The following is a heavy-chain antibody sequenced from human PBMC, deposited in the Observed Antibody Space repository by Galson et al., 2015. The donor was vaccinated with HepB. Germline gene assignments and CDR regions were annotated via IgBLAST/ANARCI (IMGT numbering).Heavy chain of an antibody. CDR1: GYSFTSYW. Sequence: QSGAEVKKPGESLKISCKGSGYSFTSYWIGWVRQMPGKGLEWMGIIYPGDSDTRYSPSFQGQVTISADKSISTAYLQWSSLKASDTAMYYCARFSPGQYYYDSSGVSGDAFDIWGQGTMVTVSS. J-gene: IGHJ3*02. D-gene: IGHD3-22*01. V-gene: IGHV5-51*01. CDR3: ARFSPGQYYYDSSGVSGDAFDI. CDR2: IYPGDSDT.